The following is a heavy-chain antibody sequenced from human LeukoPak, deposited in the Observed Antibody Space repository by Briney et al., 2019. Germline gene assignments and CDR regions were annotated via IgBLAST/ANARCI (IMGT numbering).Heavy chain of an antibody. CDR3: ATARPGFGPFDY. D-gene: IGHD3/OR15-3a*01. CDR1: GYTFTDYY. J-gene: IGHJ4*02. CDR2: VDPEDGET. V-gene: IGHV1-69-2*01. Sequence: ASVKVSCKVSGYTFTDYYMHWVQHAPGKGLEWMGLVDPEDGETIYAEKFQGRVTITADTSADTAYMELSSLRSEDTAVYYCATARPGFGPFDYWGPGTLVTVSS.